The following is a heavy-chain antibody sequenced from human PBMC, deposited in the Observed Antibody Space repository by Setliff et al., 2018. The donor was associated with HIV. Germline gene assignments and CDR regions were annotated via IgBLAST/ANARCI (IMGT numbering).Heavy chain of an antibody. J-gene: IGHJ5*02. Sequence: PGESLKISCAASGFTFSDFWMYWVRQAPGKGLEWVANISPEGNKKYYVGSVKGRFTSSRDNAKSSLFLQMSSLRAEDTAVYYCARVLLRTNPVYGVASNWFDPWGRGTLVTVSS. V-gene: IGHV3-7*03. D-gene: IGHD2-8*01. CDR2: ISPEGNKK. CDR1: GFTFSDFW. CDR3: ARVLLRTNPVYGVASNWFDP.